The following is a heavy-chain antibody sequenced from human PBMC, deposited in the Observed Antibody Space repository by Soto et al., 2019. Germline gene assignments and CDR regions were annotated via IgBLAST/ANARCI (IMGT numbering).Heavy chain of an antibody. CDR2: IDTRGTYI. CDR1: GFTFSNYV. Sequence: LGGSRRRSWAVSGFTFSNYVMNWVRQAPGKGLEWVSCIDTRGTYIYYADSVRGRFTISRDNAENSLYLQMNRLRAEDTAVYYCARTPSGATMLRGPYCYFDLWGRGTLVIGSS. V-gene: IGHV3-21*01. CDR3: ARTPSGATMLRGPYCYFDL. D-gene: IGHD3-10*01. J-gene: IGHJ2*01.